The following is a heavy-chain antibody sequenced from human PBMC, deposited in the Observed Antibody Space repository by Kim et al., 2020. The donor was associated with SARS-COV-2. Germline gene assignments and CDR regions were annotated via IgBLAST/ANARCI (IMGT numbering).Heavy chain of an antibody. CDR2: IVVGSGNT. Sequence: AVKVSCKASGFTFTSSAMQWVRQARGQRLEWIGWIVVGSGNTNYAQKCQERVTITRDRSTSTAYMELSSLRSEDTAVYYCAAGGPYYGSGSPFDIWGQGTMVTVSS. J-gene: IGHJ3*02. D-gene: IGHD3-10*01. V-gene: IGHV1-58*02. CDR1: GFTFTSSA. CDR3: AAGGPYYGSGSPFDI.